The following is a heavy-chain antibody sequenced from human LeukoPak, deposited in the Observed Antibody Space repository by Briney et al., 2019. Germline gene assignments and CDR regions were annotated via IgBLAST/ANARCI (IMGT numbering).Heavy chain of an antibody. V-gene: IGHV3-48*02. CDR2: ISSSSSTI. CDR1: GFTFSSYS. J-gene: IGHJ3*02. Sequence: GRSLRLSCAASGFTFSSYSMNWVRQAPGKGLEWVSYISSSSSTIYYADSVKGRSTISRDNAKNSLYLQMNSLRDEDTAVYYCARSRSSYIGAFDIWGQGTMVTVSS. CDR3: ARSRSSYIGAFDI. D-gene: IGHD1-14*01.